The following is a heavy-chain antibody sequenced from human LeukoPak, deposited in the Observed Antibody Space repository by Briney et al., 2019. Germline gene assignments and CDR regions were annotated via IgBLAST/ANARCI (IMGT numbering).Heavy chain of an antibody. D-gene: IGHD6-13*01. V-gene: IGHV3-9*01. CDR2: ISWNSGSI. J-gene: IGHJ3*02. CDR3: AKDYAAGHRWGHAFDI. Sequence: GGSLRLSCAASGFTFDDYAMHWVRQAPGKGLEWVSGISWNSGSIGYADSVKGRFTISRDNAKNSLYLQMNSLRAEDTALYYCAKDYAAGHRWGHAFDIWGQGTMVTVSS. CDR1: GFTFDDYA.